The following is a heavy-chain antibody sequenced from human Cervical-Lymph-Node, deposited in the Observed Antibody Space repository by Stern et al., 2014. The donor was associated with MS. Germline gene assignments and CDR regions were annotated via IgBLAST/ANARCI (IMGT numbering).Heavy chain of an antibody. V-gene: IGHV3-30*04. CDR3: ARDRTVTTYYYYYGMDV. D-gene: IGHD4-11*01. Sequence: VQLVESGGGVVQPGRSLRLSCAASGFTFSYSTMHWVRQAPGQGLEWVATVSYDGSDDYYPDSVKGRFTISSAPSKTTPDLEVHSLRAEDTGVYFCARDRTVTTYYYYYGMDVWGQGTTVTVSS. CDR1: GFTFSYST. CDR2: VSYDGSDD. J-gene: IGHJ6*02.